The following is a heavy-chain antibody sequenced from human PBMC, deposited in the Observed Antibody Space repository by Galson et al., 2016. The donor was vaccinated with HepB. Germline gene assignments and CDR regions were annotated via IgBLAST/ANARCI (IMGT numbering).Heavy chain of an antibody. D-gene: IGHD2-2*01. J-gene: IGHJ4*02. CDR1: RFSFSDYY. CDR2: ITSSGTTK. Sequence: CPSLGCAASRFSFSDYYISWIRQARGKGLEWVSYITSSGTTKYYADSVKGRFTISRDDAKNSLYLQMNSLRVEDTAVYYCVRDLGSCSGANCYAGFPYYLDYWGQGTLVTVSS. CDR3: VRDLGSCSGANCYAGFPYYLDY. V-gene: IGHV3-11*01.